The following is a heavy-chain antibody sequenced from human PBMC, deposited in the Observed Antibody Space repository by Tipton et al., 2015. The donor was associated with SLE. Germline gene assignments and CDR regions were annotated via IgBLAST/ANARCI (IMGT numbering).Heavy chain of an antibody. CDR3: ASGPYCAGDCLSPLIY. CDR2: IYHSVST. J-gene: IGHJ4*02. D-gene: IGHD2-21*01. Sequence: LRLSCSVSGFSISSAYSWNWIRQPPGKGLEWIGSIYHSVSTSYNPSLKSRVTISVDRSKNHFSLKLSSVTAADTAVYYCASGPYCAGDCLSPLIYWGQGTLVTVSS. V-gene: IGHV4-30-2*01. CDR1: GFSISSAYS.